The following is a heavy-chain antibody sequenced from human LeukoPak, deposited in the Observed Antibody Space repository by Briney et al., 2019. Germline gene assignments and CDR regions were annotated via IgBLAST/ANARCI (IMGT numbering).Heavy chain of an antibody. CDR1: GFTFSSYS. D-gene: IGHD2-2*01. J-gene: IGHJ3*02. Sequence: PGGSLRLSCAASGFTFSSYSMNWVRQAPGRGLEWVSSIISSSSYIYYADSVKGRFTISRDNAKNSLYLQMNSLRAEDTAVYYCAREEYQLVGDLGVAFDIWGQGTMVTVSS. CDR2: IISSSSYI. V-gene: IGHV3-21*01. CDR3: AREEYQLVGDLGVAFDI.